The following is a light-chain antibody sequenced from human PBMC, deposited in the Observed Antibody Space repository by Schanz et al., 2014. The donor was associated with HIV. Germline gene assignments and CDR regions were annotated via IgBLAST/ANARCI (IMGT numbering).Light chain of an antibody. CDR3: TSKGDINNFMV. CDR1: SGDIGGY. V-gene: IGLV2-8*01. Sequence: QSALTQPPSASGSPGQSVTLSCAGTSGDIGGYISWYQHHPGKAPKLIMSEIHERPSGVPDRFSGSRSGNTATLTVSGLQAEDEADYYCTSKGDINNFMVFGGGTKLTVL. J-gene: IGLJ2*01. CDR2: EIH.